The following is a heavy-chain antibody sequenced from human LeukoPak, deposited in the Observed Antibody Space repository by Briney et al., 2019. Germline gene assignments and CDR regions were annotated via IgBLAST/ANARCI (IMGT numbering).Heavy chain of an antibody. CDR2: IYYSGTT. Sequence: SDTLSLTCAVSGYSISSNSWWGWIRQPPGKGLEWTGYIYYSGTTYYNSSLKSRVTMSVDTSKNQFSLKLNSVTAVDTAVYYCALYDGTYGYFDYWGQGSLVTVSS. D-gene: IGHD1-26*01. J-gene: IGHJ4*02. CDR3: ALYDGTYGYFDY. CDR1: GYSISSNSW. V-gene: IGHV4-28*01.